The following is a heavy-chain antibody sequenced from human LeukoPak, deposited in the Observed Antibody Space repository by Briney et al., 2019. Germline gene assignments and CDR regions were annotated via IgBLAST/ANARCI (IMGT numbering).Heavy chain of an antibody. CDR3: AREGYYDSSGYHDAFDI. Sequence: ASETLSLTCTVSGGSISSYYWSWLRQPPGRGLEWIGYIYYSGSTNYNPSLKSRVTISVDTSKNQFSLKLSSVTAADTAVYYCAREGYYDSSGYHDAFDIWGQGTMVTVSS. V-gene: IGHV4-59*01. D-gene: IGHD3-22*01. CDR2: IYYSGST. CDR1: GGSISSYY. J-gene: IGHJ3*02.